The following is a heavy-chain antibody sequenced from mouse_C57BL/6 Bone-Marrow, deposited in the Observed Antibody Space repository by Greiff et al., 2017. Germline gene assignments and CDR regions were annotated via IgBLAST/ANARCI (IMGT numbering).Heavy chain of an antibody. CDR3: ARSGDYPFAY. CDR2: IHPNSGST. J-gene: IGHJ3*01. V-gene: IGHV1-64*01. Sequence: QVQLKQPGAELVKPGASVKLSCKASGYTFTSYWMPWVKQRPGQGLEWIGMIHPNSGSTNYNEKFKSKATLPVDKSSSPAYMQLSSLTSEDSAVYYCARSGDYPFAYWGQGTLVTVSA. CDR1: GYTFTSYW. D-gene: IGHD2-4*01.